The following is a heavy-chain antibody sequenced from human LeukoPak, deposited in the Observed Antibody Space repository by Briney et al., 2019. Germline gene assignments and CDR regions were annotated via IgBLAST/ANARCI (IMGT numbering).Heavy chain of an antibody. Sequence: PGGSLRLSCAASGFTFSSYAMHRVRQAPGKGLEYVSAISSNGGSTYYANSVKGRFTISRDNSKNTLYLQMGSLRAEDMAVYYCARDAFDIWGQGTMVTVSS. CDR3: ARDAFDI. J-gene: IGHJ3*02. CDR1: GFTFSSYA. CDR2: ISSNGGST. V-gene: IGHV3-64*01.